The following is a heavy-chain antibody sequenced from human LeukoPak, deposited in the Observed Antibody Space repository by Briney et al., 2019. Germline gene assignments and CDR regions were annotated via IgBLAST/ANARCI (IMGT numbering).Heavy chain of an antibody. V-gene: IGHV3-74*01. Sequence: PGGSLRLSCTASGFTFSSYWMHWVRQAPGKGLVWVSRIDNDGSDTTYADSVRGRFTISRDNAKNTLYLQMDSLRAEDTAVYYCVRDRPHNWFDPWGQGTLVTVSS. CDR3: VRDRPHNWFDP. CDR2: IDNDGSDT. D-gene: IGHD6-6*01. CDR1: GFTFSSYW. J-gene: IGHJ5*02.